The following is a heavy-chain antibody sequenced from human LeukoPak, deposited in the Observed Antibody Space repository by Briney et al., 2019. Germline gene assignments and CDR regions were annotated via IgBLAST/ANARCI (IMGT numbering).Heavy chain of an antibody. V-gene: IGHV3-53*01. CDR1: GFTVSSNY. CDR3: ARGGDSSGYFPYDY. J-gene: IGHJ4*02. D-gene: IGHD3-22*01. CDR2: IYSGGST. Sequence: PGGSLRLSCAASGFTVSSNYMSWVRQAPGKGLEWVSVIYSGGSTYYADSVKGRFTISRDNSKNTLYLQMNSLRAEDTAVYYCARGGDSSGYFPYDYWGQGTLVTVSS.